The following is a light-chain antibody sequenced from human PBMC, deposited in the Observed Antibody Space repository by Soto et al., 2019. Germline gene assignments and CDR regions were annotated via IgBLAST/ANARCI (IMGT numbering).Light chain of an antibody. V-gene: IGLV2-14*01. CDR3: SSYTSSSPYV. CDR1: SSDVGGYNY. CDR2: DVS. Sequence: QSDLNRPASVTGSHRQSITISSTETSSDVGGYNYVSWYQQHPGKAPKLMIYDVSNRPSGVSNRFSGSKSGNTASLTISGLQAEDEADYYCSSYTSSSPYVLGTGTKAPS. J-gene: IGLJ1*01.